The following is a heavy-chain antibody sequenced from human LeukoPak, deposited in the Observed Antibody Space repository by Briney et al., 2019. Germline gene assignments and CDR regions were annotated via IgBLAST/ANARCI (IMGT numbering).Heavy chain of an antibody. D-gene: IGHD4-23*01. CDR2: INHSGST. Sequence: SETLSLTCAVYGGSFSGYYWSWIRQPPGKGLEWIGEINHSGSTNYNPSLKSRVTISVDTSKNQFSLELSSVTAADTAVYYCARAGYGGNSNWGQGTLVTISS. J-gene: IGHJ4*02. CDR3: ARAGYGGNSN. V-gene: IGHV4-34*01. CDR1: GGSFSGYY.